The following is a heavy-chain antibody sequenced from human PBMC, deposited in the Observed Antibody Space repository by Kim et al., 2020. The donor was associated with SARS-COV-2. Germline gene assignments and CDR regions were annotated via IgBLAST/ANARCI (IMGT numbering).Heavy chain of an antibody. V-gene: IGHV4-34*01. J-gene: IGHJ3*02. CDR1: GGSFSGYY. D-gene: IGHD5-12*01. Sequence: SETLSLTCAVYGGSFSGYYWSWIRQPPGKGLEWIGEINHSGSTNYNPSLKSRVTISVDTSKNQFSLKLSSVTAADTAVYYCARVLGRWLRGYAFDIWGQGTMVTVSS. CDR2: INHSGST. CDR3: ARVLGRWLRGYAFDI.